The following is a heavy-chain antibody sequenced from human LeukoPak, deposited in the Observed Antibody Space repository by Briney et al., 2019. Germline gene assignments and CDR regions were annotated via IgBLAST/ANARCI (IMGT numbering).Heavy chain of an antibody. CDR3: ATEAYSSSWYRRPRGIDY. Sequence: GGSLRLSCAASGFTFSSYGMHWVRQAPGKGLEWVAVISYDGSNKYYADSVKGRFTISRDNSKNTLYLQMNSLRAEDTAVYYCATEAYSSSWYRRPRGIDYWGQGTLVTVSS. J-gene: IGHJ4*02. CDR1: GFTFSSYG. D-gene: IGHD6-13*01. V-gene: IGHV3-30*03. CDR2: ISYDGSNK.